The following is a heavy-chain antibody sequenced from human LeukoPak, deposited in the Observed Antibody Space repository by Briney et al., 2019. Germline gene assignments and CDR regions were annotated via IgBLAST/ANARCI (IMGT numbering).Heavy chain of an antibody. CDR3: ALESGYYYDSSGY. J-gene: IGHJ3*01. V-gene: IGHV3-30*03. CDR2: ISYDGSNK. D-gene: IGHD3-22*01. Sequence: PSGTLSLICGVSGGSISSTNWWTWVRQPPGKGLEWVAVISYDGSNKYYADSVKGRFTISRDNSKNTLYLQMNSLRAEDTAVYYCALESGYYYDSSGYWGQGTMVTVSS. CDR1: GGSISSTN.